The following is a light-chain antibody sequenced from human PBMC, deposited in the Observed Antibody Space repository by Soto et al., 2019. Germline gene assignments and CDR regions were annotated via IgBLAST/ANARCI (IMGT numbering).Light chain of an antibody. CDR2: GAS. CDR3: QQYGSSPRT. Sequence: EIVLTQSPATLSLSPGERATLSCRASQSVSSNYLAWYQRKPGQAPRLLIYGASSRPTDLPSRFSGSGSGTDFTLTITRLEPEDFAVYYCQQYGSSPRTFGQGTKVEIK. V-gene: IGKV3-20*01. CDR1: QSVSSNY. J-gene: IGKJ1*01.